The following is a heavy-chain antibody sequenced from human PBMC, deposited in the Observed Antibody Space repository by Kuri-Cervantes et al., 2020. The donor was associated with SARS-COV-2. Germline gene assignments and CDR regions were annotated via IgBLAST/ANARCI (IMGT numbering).Heavy chain of an antibody. CDR3: ASWGRDMTTVTWVDY. CDR1: GYSFTSYW. V-gene: IGHV1-18*04. D-gene: IGHD4-17*01. J-gene: IGHJ4*02. Sequence: GESLKISCKGSGYSFTSYWISWVRQAPGQGLEWMGWISAYNGNTNYAQKLQGRVTMTTDISTSTAYMELRSLRSDDTAVYYCASWGRDMTTVTWVDYWGQGTLVTVSS. CDR2: ISAYNGNT.